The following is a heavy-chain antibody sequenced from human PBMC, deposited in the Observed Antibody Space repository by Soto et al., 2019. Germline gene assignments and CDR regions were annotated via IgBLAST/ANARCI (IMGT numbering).Heavy chain of an antibody. D-gene: IGHD2-8*01. Sequence: EVQLVESGGGLVKPGGSLRLSCAASDFSFSNAWMNWVRQAPGKGLEWVGRIKSKTDGGTTDYAAPVKGRFTISRDESKNTLYLQMNSLKTEDTAVYYCTTGSVLRWPDSWYFDLWGRGTLVTVSS. V-gene: IGHV3-15*07. J-gene: IGHJ2*01. CDR2: IKSKTDGGTT. CDR3: TTGSVLRWPDSWYFDL. CDR1: DFSFSNAW.